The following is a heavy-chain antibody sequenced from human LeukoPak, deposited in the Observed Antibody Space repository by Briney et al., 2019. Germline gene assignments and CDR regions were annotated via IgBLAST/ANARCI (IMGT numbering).Heavy chain of an antibody. CDR3: AKDGKNYFDY. CDR1: GFIFKDYA. V-gene: IGHV3-43D*03. CDR2: ITWDGGST. Sequence: GRSLRLSCAASGFIFKDYAMHWVRQAPGKGLAWVSLITWDGGSTYYADSVKGRFTISRDNSKNSLSLQMNSLRAEDTALYYCAKDGKNYFDYWGQGTLVTVSS. J-gene: IGHJ4*02.